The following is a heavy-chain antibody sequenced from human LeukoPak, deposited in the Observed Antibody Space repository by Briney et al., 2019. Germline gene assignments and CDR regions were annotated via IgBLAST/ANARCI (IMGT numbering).Heavy chain of an antibody. Sequence: PGRSLSPSCAASGFTFSSYGMHWVRQAPGKGLEWVAVIWYDGSNKYYADSVKGRFTISRDNSKNTLYLQMNSLRAEDTAVYYCARGASSGWSDYYFDYWGQGTLVTVSS. CDR3: ARGASSGWSDYYFDY. D-gene: IGHD6-19*01. J-gene: IGHJ4*02. CDR2: IWYDGSNK. CDR1: GFTFSSYG. V-gene: IGHV3-33*01.